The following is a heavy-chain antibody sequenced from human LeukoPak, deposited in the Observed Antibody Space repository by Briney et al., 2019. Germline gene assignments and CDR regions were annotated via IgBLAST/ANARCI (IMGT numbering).Heavy chain of an antibody. CDR3: VRENWYYDH. CDR2: IYPNTGGT. D-gene: IGHD3-16*01. Sequence: ASVKVSCKASGYTFTAYHMHWVRQAPGRGLEWMGWIYPNTGGTNFAEKFQGRVTLTRDTSITTAYMELSGLNFDDTAVYYCVRENWYYDHWGQGTLVTVSS. J-gene: IGHJ4*02. V-gene: IGHV1-2*02. CDR1: GYTFTAYH.